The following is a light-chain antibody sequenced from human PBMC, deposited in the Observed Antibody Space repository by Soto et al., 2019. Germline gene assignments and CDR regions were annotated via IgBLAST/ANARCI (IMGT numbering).Light chain of an antibody. J-gene: IGKJ4*01. Sequence: TQSPGTLSLSPGEGATLSCRASQTVSSTYLAWYQQKPGKAPKLLIHGASSLQSGVPSRFRGSGSGTDFTLTISSLQREDVATYYCQQSYSAPLTFGGGTKVGIK. CDR2: GAS. CDR3: QQSYSAPLT. CDR1: QTVSSTY. V-gene: IGKV1-39*01.